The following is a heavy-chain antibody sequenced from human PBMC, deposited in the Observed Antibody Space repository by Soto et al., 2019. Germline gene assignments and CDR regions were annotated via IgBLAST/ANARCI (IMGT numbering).Heavy chain of an antibody. V-gene: IGHV3-21*01. D-gene: IGHD6-13*01. CDR2: ISSSSSYI. CDR3: ARTSLLAAAEYDY. CDR1: GFTFSSYS. Sequence: GGSLRLSCAASGFTFSSYSMNWVRQAPGKGLEWVSSISSSSSYIYYADSVKGRFTISRDNAKNSLYLQMNSLRAEDTAVYYCARTSLLAAAEYDYWGQGTLVTVSS. J-gene: IGHJ4*02.